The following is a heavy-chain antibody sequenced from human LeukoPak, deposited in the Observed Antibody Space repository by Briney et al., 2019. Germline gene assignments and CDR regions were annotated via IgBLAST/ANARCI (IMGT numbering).Heavy chain of an antibody. CDR1: GGSISTYY. CDR2: SYDIGST. J-gene: IGHJ4*02. V-gene: IGHV4-59*01. Sequence: PSETLSLTCTVSGGSISTYYWSWVREPPGLGVEWIGYSYDIGSTYCNPSLKTRVTISVDTSKNQFSLKLSSVTAADTAVYYCARVGSGSFDYWGQGTLVTVSS. D-gene: IGHD6-19*01. CDR3: ARVGSGSFDY.